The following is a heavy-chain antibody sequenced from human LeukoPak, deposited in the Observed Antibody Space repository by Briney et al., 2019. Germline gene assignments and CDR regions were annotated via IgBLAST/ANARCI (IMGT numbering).Heavy chain of an antibody. D-gene: IGHD5-24*01. Sequence: SETLSLTCNVSGGSNRSGSYFWSWIRQPAGKGLEWIGRVYTSGTTKYNPSLATRVTISVDMSKTQFSLRLSSVTAADTAVYYCARLRATVDGHFDPWGQGALVTVSS. J-gene: IGHJ5*02. V-gene: IGHV4-61*02. CDR2: VYTSGTT. CDR1: GGSNRSGSYF. CDR3: ARLRATVDGHFDP.